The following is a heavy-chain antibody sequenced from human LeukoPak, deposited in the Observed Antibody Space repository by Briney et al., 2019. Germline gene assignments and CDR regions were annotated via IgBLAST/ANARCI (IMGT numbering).Heavy chain of an antibody. D-gene: IGHD2-2*01. Sequence: SETLSLTCTVSGGSASSYYWSWIRQPAGKGLEWIGRIYPSGSTNYNPSLKSRVTMSVDTSKNQFSLKLSSVTAADTAVYYCARDSGGCSSTSCEGLDYWGQGTLVTVSS. CDR3: ARDSGGCSSTSCEGLDY. J-gene: IGHJ4*02. CDR1: GGSASSYY. CDR2: IYPSGST. V-gene: IGHV4-4*07.